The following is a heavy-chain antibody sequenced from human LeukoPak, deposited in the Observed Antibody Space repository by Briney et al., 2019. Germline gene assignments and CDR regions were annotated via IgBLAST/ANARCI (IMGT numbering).Heavy chain of an antibody. CDR1: GGSISSYY. CDR2: IYYSGST. V-gene: IGHV4-59*01. J-gene: IGHJ6*02. D-gene: IGHD2-2*02. CDR3: ARSIVVVAATIRVGNYGMDV. Sequence: SETLSLTCTVSGGSISSYYWSWIRQPPGKGLEWIGYIYYSGSTNYNPSLKSRVTISVDTSKNQFSLKLSSVTAADTAVYYCARSIVVVAATIRVGNYGMDVWGQGTTVTVSS.